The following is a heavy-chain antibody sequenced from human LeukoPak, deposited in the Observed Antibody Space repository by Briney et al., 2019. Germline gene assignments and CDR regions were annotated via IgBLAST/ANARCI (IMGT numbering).Heavy chain of an antibody. CDR1: GFTFSNYA. V-gene: IGHV3-30*04. D-gene: IGHD3-22*01. CDR3: ASPYYYDGSSYYHFFDH. J-gene: IGHJ4*02. CDR2: ISNDGSYN. Sequence: GRSLRLSCAASGFTFSNYAMHWVRQAPGKGLEWVAVISNDGSYNSYADSVKGRFTISRDNSRNTLYLQMNNLRAEDTAVYYCASPYYYDGSSYYHFFDHWGQGTLVTVSS.